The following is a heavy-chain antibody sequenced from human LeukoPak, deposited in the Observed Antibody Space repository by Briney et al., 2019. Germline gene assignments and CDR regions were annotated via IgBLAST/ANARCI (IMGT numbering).Heavy chain of an antibody. V-gene: IGHV3-7*04. D-gene: IGHD3-22*01. J-gene: IGHJ4*02. Sequence: GGSLRLSCADSGFTFTNYWMSWVRQAPGKGLEWVANTKQDETEKHYADSVKGRFTISRDNAQNSLYLQMNSLRAEDTAVYFCARNRQWLLADYWGQGTVVTVSS. CDR3: ARNRQWLLADY. CDR2: TKQDETEK. CDR1: GFTFTNYW.